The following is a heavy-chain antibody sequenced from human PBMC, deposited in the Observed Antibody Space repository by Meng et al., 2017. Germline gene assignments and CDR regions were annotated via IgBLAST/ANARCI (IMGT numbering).Heavy chain of an antibody. D-gene: IGHD5-12*01. Sequence: ASVPVSCQASGYTFTGYYMHGVRQAPAQGLEWMGWINPNSGGTNYAQKFQGRVTMTRDTSISTDYMELSRLRSDDTAVYYCARDREWVRFGADAFDFWGQGKRVNGSS. V-gene: IGHV1-2*02. CDR3: ARDREWVRFGADAFDF. J-gene: IGHJ3*01. CDR2: INPNSGGT. CDR1: GYTFTGYY.